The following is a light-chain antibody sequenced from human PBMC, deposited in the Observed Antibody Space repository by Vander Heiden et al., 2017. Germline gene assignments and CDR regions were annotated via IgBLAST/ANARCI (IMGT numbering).Light chain of an antibody. CDR1: TIGSKS. CDR2: DDS. J-gene: IGLJ3*02. Sequence: SDVLTQPPSVSVAAGQTARISCGGTTIGSKSFHCYQQKPGPAPVLVVYDDSDRPSGIPERFSGSNSGNTATLTIIRVEAGDEADYYCHARDSSSDHLVFGGGTKRTVL. CDR3: HARDSSSDHLV. V-gene: IGLV3-21*02.